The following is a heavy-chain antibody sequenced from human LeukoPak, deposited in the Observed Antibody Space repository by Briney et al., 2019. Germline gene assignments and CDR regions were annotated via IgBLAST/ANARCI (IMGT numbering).Heavy chain of an antibody. J-gene: IGHJ6*03. V-gene: IGHV4-39*01. CDR1: GGSISSSSYY. Sequence: PSETLSLTCTVSGGSISSSSYYWGWIRQPPGKGREGIGSIYYSGSTYYNPSLKSRFTISGDTSKTQFSLKLSAMTAADTAVYYCATIVVTAANDYFYMDVWGKGTTVTVSS. CDR3: ATIVVTAANDYFYMDV. CDR2: IYYSGST. D-gene: IGHD2-2*01.